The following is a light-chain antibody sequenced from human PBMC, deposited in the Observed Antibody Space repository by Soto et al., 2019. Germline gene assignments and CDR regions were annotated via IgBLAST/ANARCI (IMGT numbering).Light chain of an antibody. J-gene: IGKJ1*01. V-gene: IGKV3-15*01. Sequence: EMVMTQSPATLSVSPGERATLSCRASQSVSSNLAWYQQKPGQAPRLLIYGASTRATGIPARFSGSGSGTEFTLTISSLQSEDFAVYYCQQYNNWHTWTFGQGTKVEIK. CDR2: GAS. CDR1: QSVSSN. CDR3: QQYNNWHTWT.